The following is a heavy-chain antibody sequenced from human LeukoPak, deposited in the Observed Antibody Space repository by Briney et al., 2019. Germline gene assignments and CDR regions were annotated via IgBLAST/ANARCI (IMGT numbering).Heavy chain of an antibody. J-gene: IGHJ4*02. CDR2: INSDGSST. D-gene: IGHD3-16*01. V-gene: IGHV3-74*01. CDR3: AKGPYDYVWGSYWAY. CDR1: GFTFSSYW. Sequence: SGGSLRLSCAASGFTFSSYWMHWVRQAPGKGLVWVSRINSDGSSTSYADSVKGRFTISRDNSKNTLYLQMNSLRAEDTTVYYCAKGPYDYVWGSYWAYWGQGTLVTVSS.